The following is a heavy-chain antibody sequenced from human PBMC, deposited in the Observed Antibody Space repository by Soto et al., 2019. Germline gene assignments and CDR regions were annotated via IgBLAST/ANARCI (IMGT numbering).Heavy chain of an antibody. J-gene: IGHJ6*02. CDR2: ISYDGSNK. CDR3: ARDSKEYQLVDSTLDV. CDR1: GFTFSSYA. D-gene: IGHD2-2*01. Sequence: QVQLVESGGGALQPGRSLTLSCAASGFTFSSYAMHWVRQAPGKGLEWVAVISYDGSNKYDADSVKGRFTISSVNYKNTLYLRRNCLSAEDTAVSYCARDSKEYQLVDSTLDVWGQGT. V-gene: IGHV3-30-3*01.